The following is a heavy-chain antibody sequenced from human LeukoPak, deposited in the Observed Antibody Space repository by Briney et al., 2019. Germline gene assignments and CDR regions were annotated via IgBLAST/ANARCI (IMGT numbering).Heavy chain of an antibody. CDR3: ARDRGVYSSSSADY. Sequence: ASVKVSCKASGYTFTGYYMHWVRQAPGQGLEWMGWIDPNSGGTNYAQKFQGRVTMTRDTSISTAYMELSRLRSDDTAVYYCARDRGVYSSSSADYWGQGTLVTVSS. CDR1: GYTFTGYY. V-gene: IGHV1-2*02. J-gene: IGHJ4*02. CDR2: IDPNSGGT. D-gene: IGHD6-6*01.